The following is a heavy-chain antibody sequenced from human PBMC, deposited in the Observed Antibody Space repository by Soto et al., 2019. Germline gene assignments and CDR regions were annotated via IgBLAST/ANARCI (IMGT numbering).Heavy chain of an antibody. CDR3: ASLARGRAVRGSGTYYFDY. V-gene: IGHV1-69*01. J-gene: IGHJ4*02. Sequence: QVQLVQSGAEVKKSGSSVKVSCKASGGTFSSYAISWVRQAPGQGLEWMGGIIPIFGTANYAQKFQGRVTITEDESTSTAYMELSRLRSGDTAVYYCASLARGRAVRGSGTYYFDYWGQGTLVTVSS. D-gene: IGHD3-10*01. CDR1: GGTFSSYA. CDR2: IIPIFGTA.